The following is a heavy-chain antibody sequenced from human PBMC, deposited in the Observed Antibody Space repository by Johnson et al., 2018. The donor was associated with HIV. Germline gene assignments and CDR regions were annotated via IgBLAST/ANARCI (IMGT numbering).Heavy chain of an antibody. D-gene: IGHD6-6*01. CDR2: IKQDGSEK. J-gene: IGHJ3*02. Sequence: VQLVESGGGLVKPGGSLRLSCAASGFTFSSYWMSWVRQAPGKGLEWVANIKQDGSEKYYVDSVKGRFTISRDNAKNSLYLQMNSLRAEDTAVYYCARGGPYSTSSGGTFDIWGQGTMVTVSS. CDR1: GFTFSSYW. CDR3: ARGGPYSTSSGGTFDI. V-gene: IGHV3-7*05.